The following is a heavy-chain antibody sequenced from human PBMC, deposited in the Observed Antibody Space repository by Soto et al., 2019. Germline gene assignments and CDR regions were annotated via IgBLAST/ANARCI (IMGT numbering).Heavy chain of an antibody. V-gene: IGHV3-53*01. Sequence: PGGSLRLSCAASGFIVSSNYMTWVRQAPGKGLEWVSLLYNGGATHYAASVKGRFTISRDNAKNSLYLQMNSLRAEDTAVYYCARGVYAPYGDDYYYCGRAVWGQGTTVTVSS. CDR3: ARGVYAPYGDDYYYCGRAV. D-gene: IGHD4-17*01. J-gene: IGHJ6*02. CDR1: GFIVSSNY. CDR2: LYNGGAT.